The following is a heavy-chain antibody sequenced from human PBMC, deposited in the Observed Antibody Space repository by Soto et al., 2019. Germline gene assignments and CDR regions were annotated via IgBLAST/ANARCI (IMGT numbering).Heavy chain of an antibody. CDR3: TRHYDSSGYPSL. J-gene: IGHJ4*02. D-gene: IGHD3-22*01. CDR2: IRSKAYGGTT. CDR1: GFTFGDYA. V-gene: IGHV3-49*03. Sequence: GGSLRLSCTASGFTFGDYAMSWFRQAPGKGLEWVGSIRSKAYGGTTEYAASVKGRFTISRDDSKSIAYLQMNSLKTEDTAVYYCTRHYDSSGYPSLWGQGTLVTVSS.